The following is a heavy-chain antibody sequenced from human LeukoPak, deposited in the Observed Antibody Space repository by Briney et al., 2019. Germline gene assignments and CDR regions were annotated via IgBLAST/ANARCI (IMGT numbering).Heavy chain of an antibody. CDR2: IIQDGREK. V-gene: IGHV3-7*05. CDR1: GFTLSNYW. Sequence: GGSLRLSCAASGFTLSNYWMSWVRQAPGKGLEWVANIIQDGREKYYVDSVKGRFTISRDNAKNSLYLQMNTLRAEDTAVYYCARDKAYGDSEDYWGQGTLVTVSS. D-gene: IGHD4-17*01. CDR3: ARDKAYGDSEDY. J-gene: IGHJ4*02.